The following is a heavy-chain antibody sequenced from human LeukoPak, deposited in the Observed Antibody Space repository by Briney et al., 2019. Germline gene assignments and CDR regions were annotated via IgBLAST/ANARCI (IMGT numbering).Heavy chain of an antibody. CDR3: ARDTTTMVRGVSDY. D-gene: IGHD3-10*01. J-gene: IGHJ4*02. CDR1: GYTFTSYN. Sequence: ASVKVSCQASGYTFTSYNINWVRQAPGQELEWMGWISAYNGNTNYAQKFQGRVTMTTDTSTTTAYMELRSLRSDDTALYYCARDTTTMVRGVSDYWGQGTLVTVSS. CDR2: ISAYNGNT. V-gene: IGHV1-18*01.